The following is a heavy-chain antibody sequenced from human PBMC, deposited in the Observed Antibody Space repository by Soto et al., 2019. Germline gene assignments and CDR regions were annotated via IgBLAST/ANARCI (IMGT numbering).Heavy chain of an antibody. D-gene: IGHD6-13*01. CDR2: ISSSSSYI. CDR1: GFTFSSYS. Sequence: PGGSLRLSCAASGFTFSSYSMNWVRQAPGKGLEWVSSISSSSSYIYYADSVKGRFTISRDNAKNSLYLQMNSLRAEDTAVYYCARVVENTAAHYGYYGMDVWGQGTTVTVSS. J-gene: IGHJ6*02. V-gene: IGHV3-21*01. CDR3: ARVVENTAAHYGYYGMDV.